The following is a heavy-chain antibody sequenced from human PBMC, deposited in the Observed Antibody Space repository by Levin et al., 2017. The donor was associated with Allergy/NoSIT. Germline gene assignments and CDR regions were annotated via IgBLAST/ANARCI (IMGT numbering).Heavy chain of an antibody. J-gene: IGHJ6*02. CDR2: IYYDGSA. CDR1: GGSISSESYY. D-gene: IGHD3-10*01. CDR3: AGEPNSPYYYHYGLDV. Sequence: GSLRLSCTVSGGSISSESYYWAWVRQPPGKGLEWIGSIYYDGSAYYNPSLKSRVAISIDTSKHQFSLRLDSVTAADTAVYYCAGEPNSPYYYHYGLDVWGQGTTVTVSS. V-gene: IGHV4-39*07.